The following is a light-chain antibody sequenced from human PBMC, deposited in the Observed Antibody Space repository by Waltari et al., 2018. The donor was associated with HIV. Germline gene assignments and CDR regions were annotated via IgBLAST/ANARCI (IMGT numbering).Light chain of an antibody. Sequence: QSALTQPASVSGSPGQSITLSCTGTSSDVGGYNSVSWYQQHPGKAPKLMISEVSNRPSGVTNRFSGSKSGNTASLTISGLQVEDEADYYCSSYTSSSTLYVFGTGTKVTVL. CDR1: SSDVGGYNS. V-gene: IGLV2-14*01. CDR2: EVS. J-gene: IGLJ1*01. CDR3: SSYTSSSTLYV.